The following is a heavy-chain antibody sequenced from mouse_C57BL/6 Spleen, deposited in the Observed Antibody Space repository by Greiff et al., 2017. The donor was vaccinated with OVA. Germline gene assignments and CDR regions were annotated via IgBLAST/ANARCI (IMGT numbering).Heavy chain of an antibody. V-gene: IGHV5-4*01. J-gene: IGHJ3*01. CDR3: ARDEDSSGPFAY. CDR1: GFTFSSYA. D-gene: IGHD3-2*02. CDR2: ISDGGSYT. Sequence: DVKLVESGGGLVKPGGSLKLSCAASGFTFSSYAMSWVRQTPEKRLEWVATISDGGSYTYYPDNVKGRFTISRDNAKNNLYLQMSHLKSEDTAMYYCARDEDSSGPFAYWGQGTLVTVSA.